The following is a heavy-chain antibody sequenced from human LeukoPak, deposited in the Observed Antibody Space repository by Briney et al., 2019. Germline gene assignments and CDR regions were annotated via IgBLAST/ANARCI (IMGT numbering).Heavy chain of an antibody. CDR1: GGSFSGYY. D-gene: IGHD3-10*01. CDR3: ASRANGSGSHY. CDR2: INHSGST. J-gene: IGHJ4*02. Sequence: SETLSLTCAVYGGSFSGYYWSWIRQPPGKGLEWIGEINHSGSTNYNPPLKSRVTISVDTSKNQFSLKLSSLTAADTAVHYFASRANGSGSHYWGEGNLVTVS. V-gene: IGHV4-34*01.